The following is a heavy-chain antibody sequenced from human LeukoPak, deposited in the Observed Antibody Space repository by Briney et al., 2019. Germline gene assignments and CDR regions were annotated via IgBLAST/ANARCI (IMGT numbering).Heavy chain of an antibody. CDR1: GYTFTGYY. CDR3: ATDLGSSWIY. D-gene: IGHD6-13*01. CDR2: INPNSGGT. Sequence: ASVKVSRKASGYTFTGYYLHWVRQAPEQGLEWMGWINPNSGGTNYAQKFQGRVTMTRDTSISTAYMELSRLSSDDTAVYYCATDLGSSWIYWGQGTLVTVSS. J-gene: IGHJ4*01. V-gene: IGHV1-2*02.